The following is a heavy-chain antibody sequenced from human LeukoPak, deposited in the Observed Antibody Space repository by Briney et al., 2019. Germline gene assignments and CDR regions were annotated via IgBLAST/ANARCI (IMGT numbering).Heavy chain of an antibody. V-gene: IGHV3-30*04. CDR3: ARAADYYDSSGQYYMDV. Sequence: GGSLRLSCAASRFTFSIYAMHWVRQAPGKGLEWVAVISYTGIYEYYADSVKGRFTISRDNSKNTLYLQMNSLGVDDTAVYYCARAADYYDSSGQYYMDVWGKGTTVTVSS. J-gene: IGHJ6*03. D-gene: IGHD3-22*01. CDR1: RFTFSIYA. CDR2: ISYTGIYE.